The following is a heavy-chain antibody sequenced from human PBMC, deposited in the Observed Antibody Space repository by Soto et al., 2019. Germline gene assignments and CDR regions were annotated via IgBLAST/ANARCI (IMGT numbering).Heavy chain of an antibody. CDR1: GDTFNSYA. J-gene: IGHJ4*02. D-gene: IGHD2-15*01. Sequence: SVKVSCKASGDTFNSYAIDWVRQAPGQGLEWMGGIIPVFRTAIYAQRFQGKVTITADESTSTAYMELSSLRSDDTAVYFCVRPLPRRYCSGGSCYDPAGYWGQGTLVTVSS. CDR2: IIPVFRTA. CDR3: VRPLPRRYCSGGSCYDPAGY. V-gene: IGHV1-69*13.